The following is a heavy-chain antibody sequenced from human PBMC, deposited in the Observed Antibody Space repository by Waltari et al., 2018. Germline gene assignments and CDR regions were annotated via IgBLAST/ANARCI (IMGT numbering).Heavy chain of an antibody. CDR3: ARGLRDGDYFDY. V-gene: IGHV4-61*02. J-gene: IGHJ4*02. CDR2: IYTSGST. D-gene: IGHD4-17*01. Sequence: QVQLQESGPGLVKPSQTLSLTCTVSGGSLSSGSYYWSWIRQPAGKGLEWIGRIYTSGSTNYNPSLKSRVTISVDTSKNQFSLKLSSVTAADTAVYYCARGLRDGDYFDYWGQGTLVTVSS. CDR1: GGSLSSGSYY.